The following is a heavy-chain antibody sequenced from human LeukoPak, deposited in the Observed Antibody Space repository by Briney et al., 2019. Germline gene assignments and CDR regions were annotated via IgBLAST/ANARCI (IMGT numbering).Heavy chain of an antibody. CDR3: SSSLHYDFWSGYSNWFDP. CDR2: ISYDGSNK. D-gene: IGHD3-3*01. CDR1: GFTFSSYP. Sequence: GGSLRLSCAASGFTFSSYPIHWVRQAPGKGLEGVAVISYDGSNKYYADSVKGRFTISRDNSKNTLYLQMNSLRVEDTAVYYCSSSLHYDFWSGYSNWFDPWGQGTLVTVSS. V-gene: IGHV3-30-3*01. J-gene: IGHJ5*02.